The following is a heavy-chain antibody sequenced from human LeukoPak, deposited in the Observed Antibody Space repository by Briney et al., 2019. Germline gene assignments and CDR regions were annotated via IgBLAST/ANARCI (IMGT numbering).Heavy chain of an antibody. CDR1: GFTFTTFG. V-gene: IGHV3-30*18. Sequence: PGGSLRLSWAASGFTFTTFGIHWVRQAPGKGLEWVAAISPDGKIEYYTDSVKGRFTVSRDNSKNMIYLQMNSLRGEDSAVYFCAKINNDDDYWGQGALVTVSS. CDR3: AKINNDDDY. CDR2: ISPDGKIE. J-gene: IGHJ4*02. D-gene: IGHD1/OR15-1a*01.